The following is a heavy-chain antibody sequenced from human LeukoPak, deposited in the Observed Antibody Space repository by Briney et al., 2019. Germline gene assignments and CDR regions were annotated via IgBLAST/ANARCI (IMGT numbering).Heavy chain of an antibody. CDR1: GGTLSNYA. V-gene: IGHV1-69*06. J-gene: IGHJ6*03. CDR2: IIPIFGTT. D-gene: IGHD4-17*01. CDR3: ARDRWPVTRIHYYYSMDV. Sequence: SVKVSCKASGGTLSNYAISWVRQAPGQGLEWRGGIIPIFGTTNYAQKFQGRVTITADKSTTTAYMELSSLRSDDTAVYYCARDRWPVTRIHYYYSMDVWGKGTTVTVSS.